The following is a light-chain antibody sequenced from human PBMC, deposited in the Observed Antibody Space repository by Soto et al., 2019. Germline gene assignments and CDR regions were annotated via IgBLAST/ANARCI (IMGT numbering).Light chain of an antibody. CDR2: AAS. V-gene: IGKV1-9*01. CDR3: QQSNSYPV. CDR1: QGISSY. Sequence: DIQLTQSPSFLSASVGDRVTITCRAGQGISSYLAWYQQKPGKAPKLLIYAASTLQSGVPSRFSGSGSGTEFTLTISSLQPEDFATYYCQQSNSYPVFGQGTKLEIK. J-gene: IGKJ2*01.